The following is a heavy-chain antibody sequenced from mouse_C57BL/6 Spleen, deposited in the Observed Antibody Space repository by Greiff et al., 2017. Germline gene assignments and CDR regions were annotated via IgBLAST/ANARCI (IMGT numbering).Heavy chain of an antibody. J-gene: IGHJ4*01. CDR3: TRSAYYGYDGRNAMDY. CDR2: IDPETGGT. D-gene: IGHD2-2*01. V-gene: IGHV1-15*01. CDR1: GYTFTDYE. Sequence: QVQLKESGAELVRPGASVTLSCKASGYTFTDYEMHWVKQTPVHGLEWIGAIDPETGGTAYNQKFKGKAILTAAKSSSTAYMELRSLTSEDSAVYYCTRSAYYGYDGRNAMDYWGQGTSVTVSS.